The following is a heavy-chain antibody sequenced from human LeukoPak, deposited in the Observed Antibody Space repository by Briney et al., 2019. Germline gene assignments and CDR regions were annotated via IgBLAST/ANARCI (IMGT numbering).Heavy chain of an antibody. V-gene: IGHV3-21*01. CDR3: ARDSLRGTSRYSGYYFDY. CDR1: GFTFSSYT. D-gene: IGHD2-2*01. CDR2: ISSSSSYI. Sequence: KPGGSLRLSCAASGFTFSSYTMNWVRQAPGKGLEWVSSISSSSSYIYYADSVKGRFTTSRDNAKNSLYLQMNSLRAEDTAVYYCARDSLRGTSRYSGYYFDYWGQGTLVTVSS. J-gene: IGHJ4*02.